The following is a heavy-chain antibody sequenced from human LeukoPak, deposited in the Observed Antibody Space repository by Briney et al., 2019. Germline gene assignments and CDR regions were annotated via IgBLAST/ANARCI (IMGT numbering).Heavy chain of an antibody. CDR2: IYHSGST. J-gene: IGHJ2*01. CDR3: ARNYGDYGAHWYFDL. CDR1: GGSISSSNW. D-gene: IGHD4-17*01. Sequence: PSGTLSLTCAVSGGSISSSNWWSWVRQPPGKGREWIGEIYHSGSTNYNPSLKSRVTISVDKSKNQFSLKLSSVTAADTAVYYCARNYGDYGAHWYFDLWGRGTLVTVSS. V-gene: IGHV4-4*02.